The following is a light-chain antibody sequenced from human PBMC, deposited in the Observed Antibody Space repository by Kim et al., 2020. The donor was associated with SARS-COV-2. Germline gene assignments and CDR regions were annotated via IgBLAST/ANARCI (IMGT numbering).Light chain of an antibody. J-gene: IGKJ3*01. CDR3: QQYGTSLFT. CDR2: GAS. Sequence: SPGERATRSCRASQSVSSSYLAWYQQKPGQAPRLLIYGASRRATGIPDRFSGSGSGTDFTLTISRLEPEDFAVYYCQQYGTSLFTFGPGTKVDIK. CDR1: QSVSSSY. V-gene: IGKV3-20*01.